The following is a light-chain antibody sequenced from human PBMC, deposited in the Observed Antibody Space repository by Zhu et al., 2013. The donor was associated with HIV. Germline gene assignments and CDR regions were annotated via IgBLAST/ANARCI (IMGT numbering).Light chain of an antibody. CDR3: QQGDSIPRT. J-gene: IGKJ1*01. Sequence: DIQMTQSPSSLSASVGDRVTITCRASQSIRNYLNWYQWKPGKAPKLLIYGASSLQSGVPSRFSGSGSGTDFTLTISSLQPEDFATYYCQQGDSIPRTFGQGTKVEIK. CDR2: GAS. CDR1: QSIRNY. V-gene: IGKV1-39*01.